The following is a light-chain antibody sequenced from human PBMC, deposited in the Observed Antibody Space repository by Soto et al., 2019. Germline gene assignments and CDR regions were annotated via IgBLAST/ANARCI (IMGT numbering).Light chain of an antibody. CDR1: QSVSSN. CDR2: GAS. J-gene: IGKJ1*01. CDR3: QQYNNWPPGT. Sequence: EIVMTQSPATLSVSPGERATLSCRASQSVSSNLAWYQQKPGQAPRLLIYGASTRATGIPARFSGSGSGTEFILNISSLQSEDFEVYYCQQYNNWPPGTFGQGTKVEIK. V-gene: IGKV3-15*01.